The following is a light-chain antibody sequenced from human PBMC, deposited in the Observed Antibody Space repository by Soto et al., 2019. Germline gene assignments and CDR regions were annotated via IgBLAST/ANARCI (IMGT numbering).Light chain of an antibody. V-gene: IGLV2-8*01. J-gene: IGLJ2*01. CDR2: EVI. CDR3: ASKAGSSRHVV. Sequence: SALTQPPSASGSPGQSVTISCTGSRSDIGDSNYVSWYQQHPRKAPKLIISEVINRPSGVPDRFSASKSGNTASLTISGLQAEDEADYYCASKAGSSRHVVFGGGTKVTVL. CDR1: RSDIGDSNY.